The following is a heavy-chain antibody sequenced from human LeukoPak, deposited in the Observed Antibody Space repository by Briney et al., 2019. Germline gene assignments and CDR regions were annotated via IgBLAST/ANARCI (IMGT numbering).Heavy chain of an antibody. CDR3: ARDLGDSSGYYYVGLGY. D-gene: IGHD3-22*01. J-gene: IGHJ4*02. CDR1: GGTFSSYA. Sequence: SVKVSCKASGGTFSSYAISWVRQAPGQGLEWMGRIIPILGIANYAQKFQGRATITADKSTSTAYMELSSLRSEDTAVYYCARDLGDSSGYYYVGLGYWGQGTLVTVSS. V-gene: IGHV1-69*04. CDR2: IIPILGIA.